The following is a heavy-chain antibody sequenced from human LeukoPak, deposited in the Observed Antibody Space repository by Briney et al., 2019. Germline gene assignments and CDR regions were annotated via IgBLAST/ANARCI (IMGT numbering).Heavy chain of an antibody. V-gene: IGHV1-69*04. J-gene: IGHJ4*02. CDR3: AKDGDSSSGHCDY. CDR2: IIPMLGLT. D-gene: IGHD6-19*01. Sequence: SVKVSCKTSGITFSSYAMSWVRQAPGQGLEWMGRIIPMLGLTDYAQKFQGRVTITADTSTRTVYMELTSLTSEDTAVYYCAKDGDSSSGHCDYWGQGTLVTVSS. CDR1: GITFSSYA.